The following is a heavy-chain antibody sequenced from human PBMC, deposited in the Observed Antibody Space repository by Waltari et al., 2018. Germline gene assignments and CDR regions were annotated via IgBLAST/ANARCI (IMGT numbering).Heavy chain of an antibody. Sequence: VQLVESGGGLIQPGGSLRLSCAASGFTVSSNYMSWVRQAPGKGLEWIGSIYYSGSTYYNPSLKSRVTISVDTSKNQFSLKLSSVTAADTAVYYCARRFVDILTGFDAFDIWGQGTMVTVSS. CDR2: IYYSGST. CDR3: ARRFVDILTGFDAFDI. J-gene: IGHJ3*02. D-gene: IGHD3-9*01. CDR1: GFTVSSNY. V-gene: IGHV4-59*05.